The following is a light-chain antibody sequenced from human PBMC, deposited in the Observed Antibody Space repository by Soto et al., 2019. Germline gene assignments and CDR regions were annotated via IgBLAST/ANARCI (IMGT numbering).Light chain of an antibody. CDR2: GAS. CDR1: QSVSSN. J-gene: IGKJ1*01. Sequence: EVVMTQSPATLSVSPGERAPLSCRASQSVSSNLAWYQQKPGQAPRLLIYGASTRATGIPARFSGSGSETEFTLTINSLQPDDSATYYCQQYHTYWWTFGQGTKVDIK. CDR3: QQYHTYWWT. V-gene: IGKV3-15*01.